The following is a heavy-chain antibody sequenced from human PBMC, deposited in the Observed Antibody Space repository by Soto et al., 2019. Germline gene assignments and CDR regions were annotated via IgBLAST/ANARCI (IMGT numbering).Heavy chain of an antibody. D-gene: IGHD1-1*01. CDR3: ARHIAMTGTRGFDY. V-gene: IGHV4-4*02. Sequence: QVQLQESGPGLVKPSGTLSLTCAVSGGSISSSNWWSWVRQPPGKGLEWIGEIYHSGTANYNPSLKSRVTISMDKSNNQISLDLSSVTAADSAVYFCARHIAMTGTRGFDYWGQGTLVTVSS. CDR1: GGSISSSNW. J-gene: IGHJ4*02. CDR2: IYHSGTA.